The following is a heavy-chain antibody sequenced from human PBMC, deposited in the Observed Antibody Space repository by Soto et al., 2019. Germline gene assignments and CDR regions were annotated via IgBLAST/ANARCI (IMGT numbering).Heavy chain of an antibody. J-gene: IGHJ4*02. Sequence: GASVKVSCKASGYTFTSYAMHWVRQAPGQRLEWMGWINAGNGNTKYSQKFQGRVTITRDTSTNTAYMELSGLRSEDTAVYYCATVWPNDYGSGSLGYWAQRTPVTVSS. D-gene: IGHD3-10*01. CDR2: INAGNGNT. V-gene: IGHV1-3*01. CDR3: ATVWPNDYGSGSLGY. CDR1: GYTFTSYA.